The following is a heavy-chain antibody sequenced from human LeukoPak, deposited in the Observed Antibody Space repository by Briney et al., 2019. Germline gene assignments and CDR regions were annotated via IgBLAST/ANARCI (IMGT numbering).Heavy chain of an antibody. Sequence: ASVTVSCKTSGHTFTSICFSWVRQAPGQGLDWIGWISAYNGDTRYPQKLQGRVTMTTDTSTSTVYMELRSLRSDDTAVYYCARDSVAMSTIRDFGYWGQGTLVTVSS. CDR2: ISAYNGDT. CDR1: GHTFTSIC. J-gene: IGHJ4*02. D-gene: IGHD5-24*01. CDR3: ARDSVAMSTIRDFGY. V-gene: IGHV1-18*04.